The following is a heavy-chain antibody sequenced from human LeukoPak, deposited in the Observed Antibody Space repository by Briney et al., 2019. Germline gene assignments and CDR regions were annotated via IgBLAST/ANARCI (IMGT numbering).Heavy chain of an antibody. CDR1: GGSFSGYY. J-gene: IGHJ4*02. D-gene: IGHD3-10*01. V-gene: IGHV4-34*01. CDR2: INHSGST. CDR3: ANHYMGSYDNRGLDY. Sequence: SETLSLTCAVYGGSFSGYYWSWIRQPPGKGLEWRGEINHSGSTNYNPDLKRRVTISVDTSNNQFYLKLRSVTAADTAVYYCANHYMGSYDNRGLDYWGQGPLVTVSS.